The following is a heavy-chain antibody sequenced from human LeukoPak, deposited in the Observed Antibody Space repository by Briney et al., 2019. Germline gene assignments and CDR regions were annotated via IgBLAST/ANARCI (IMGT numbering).Heavy chain of an antibody. Sequence: GGSLRLSCAASGFTFSSYSMNWVRQAPGKGLEWVSSISSSSYIYYADSVKGRFTISRDNAKNSLYLQMNSLRAEDTAAYYCARNYGSGSYLDYYYGMDVWGKGTTVTVSS. V-gene: IGHV3-21*01. CDR1: GFTFSSYS. CDR3: ARNYGSGSYLDYYYGMDV. J-gene: IGHJ6*04. D-gene: IGHD3-10*01. CDR2: ISSSSYI.